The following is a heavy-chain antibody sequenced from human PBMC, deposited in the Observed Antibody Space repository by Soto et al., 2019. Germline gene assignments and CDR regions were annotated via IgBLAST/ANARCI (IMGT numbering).Heavy chain of an antibody. D-gene: IGHD4-17*01. CDR2: IKSKTDGGTT. V-gene: IGHV3-15*01. CDR3: FPVTTVTPGYYFDY. CDR1: GFTFSNAW. J-gene: IGHJ4*02. Sequence: VQLVESGGGLVKPGGSLRLSCAASGFTFSNAWMSWVRQAPGKGLEWVGRIKSKTDGGTTDYAAPVKGRFTISRDDSKNALYLQMNSLKTEDRAVYYCFPVTTVTPGYYFDYWGQGTLVTVSS.